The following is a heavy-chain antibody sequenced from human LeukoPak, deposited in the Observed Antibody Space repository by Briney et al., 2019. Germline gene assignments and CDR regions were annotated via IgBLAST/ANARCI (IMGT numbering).Heavy chain of an antibody. CDR2: IYTSGST. V-gene: IGHV4-61*02. CDR3: ARDDTWFLDY. D-gene: IGHD3-10*01. Sequence: PSETLSLTCTVSGGSISSGGYYWSWIRQHPGKGLEWIGRIYTSGSTNYNPSLKSRVTMSVDTSKNQFSLKLSSVTAADTAVYYCARDDTWFLDYWGQGTLVTVSS. J-gene: IGHJ4*02. CDR1: GGSISSGGYY.